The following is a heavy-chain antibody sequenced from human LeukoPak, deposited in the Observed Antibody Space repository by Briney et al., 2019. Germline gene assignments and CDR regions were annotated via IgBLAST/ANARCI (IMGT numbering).Heavy chain of an antibody. V-gene: IGHV1-18*01. J-gene: IGHJ6*03. CDR2: ISGYNGNT. Sequence: ASVKVSCKASGYTFTSYGISWVRQAPGQGLEWMGWISGYNGNTHYAQKLQGRVTMTTDTSANTAYMELRSLRSDDTAVYYCAKDRSSGWYAGAYYYYYYYMDVWGKGTTVTVSS. CDR3: AKDRSSGWYAGAYYYYYYYMDV. CDR1: GYTFTSYG. D-gene: IGHD6-19*01.